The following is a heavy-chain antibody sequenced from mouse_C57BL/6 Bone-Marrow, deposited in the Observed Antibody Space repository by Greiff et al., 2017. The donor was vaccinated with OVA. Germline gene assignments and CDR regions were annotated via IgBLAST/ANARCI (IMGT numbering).Heavy chain of an antibody. V-gene: IGHV1-59*01. CDR3: GTDYDYLFAY. D-gene: IGHD2-4*01. J-gene: IGHJ3*01. CDR1: GYTFTSYW. CDR2: IDPSDSYT. Sequence: QVQLQQPGAELVRPGTSVKLSCKASGYTFTSYWMHWVKQRPGQGLEWIGVIDPSDSYTNYNQKFKGKATLTVDTSSSTAYMQLSSLTSEDSAVYYCGTDYDYLFAYWGQGTLVTVSA.